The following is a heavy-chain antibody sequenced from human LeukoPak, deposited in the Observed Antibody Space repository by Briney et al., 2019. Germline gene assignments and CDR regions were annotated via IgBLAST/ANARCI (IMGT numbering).Heavy chain of an antibody. V-gene: IGHV3-7*03. J-gene: IGHJ4*02. CDR2: IKPDGSEK. CDR1: HFTFTTYW. Sequence: HPGGSLRLSCAASHFTFTTYWMSWVRQAPGKGLEWVANIKPDGSEKYYVDSVKGRFTISRDNAKNSLYLQMNSLKTEDTALYYGRAGSFSPIEYWGQGTLATVSS. D-gene: IGHD2/OR15-2a*01. CDR3: RAGSFSPIEY.